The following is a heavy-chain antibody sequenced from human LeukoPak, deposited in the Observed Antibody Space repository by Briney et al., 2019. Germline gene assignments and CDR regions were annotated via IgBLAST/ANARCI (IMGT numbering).Heavy chain of an antibody. Sequence: SGPTLVKPTQTLRLTCTFSGFSLSTSGAGVGLIRQPAVKALECLALIYWDDDKRYSRSLRSRLTILKDTSKKQVVLTMTNMVAVDTATYYCAHSLRGYSYGLWGQGTLVTVCS. CDR3: AHSLRGYSYGL. J-gene: IGHJ4*02. D-gene: IGHD5-18*01. CDR2: IYWDDDK. CDR1: GFSLSTSGAG. V-gene: IGHV2-5*02.